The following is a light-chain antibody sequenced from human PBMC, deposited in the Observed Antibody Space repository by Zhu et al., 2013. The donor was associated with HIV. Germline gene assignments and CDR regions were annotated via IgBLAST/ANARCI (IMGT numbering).Light chain of an antibody. J-gene: IGKJ4*01. V-gene: IGKV1-9*01. CDR1: QDIDRY. CDR3: QQYKNWPPT. CDR2: AAS. Sequence: DIQLTQSPSLLSASVGDRVTITCRASQDIDRYLAWYQQTPGKAPTLLVYAASTTQSGVPSRFSGSGSGTEFTLSISSLQSEDFAVYYCQQYKNWPPTFGGGTKVEIK.